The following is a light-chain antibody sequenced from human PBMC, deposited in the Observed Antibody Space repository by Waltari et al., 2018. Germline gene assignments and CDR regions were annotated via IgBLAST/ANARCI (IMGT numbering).Light chain of an antibody. CDR3: QQYHSFPIT. J-gene: IGKJ5*01. CDR2: DAS. CDR1: QGIRNY. V-gene: IGKV1-16*02. Sequence: DIQMTQSPSSLSASVGDRVTITCQASQGIRNYLAWSQQKPGKAPKSLIYDASSLQSGVSSKFSGSGFGTDFTLTITSLQPEDFATYYCQQYHSFPITFGQGTRLEIK.